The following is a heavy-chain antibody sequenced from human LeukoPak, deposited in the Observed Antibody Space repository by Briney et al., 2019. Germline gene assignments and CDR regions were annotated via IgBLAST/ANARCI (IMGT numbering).Heavy chain of an antibody. V-gene: IGHV3-23*01. Sequence: GGSLRLSCAASGFTFSSYAMSWVRQAPGKGLEWVSAISGSGGSTYCADSVKGRFTISRDNSKNTLYLQMNSLRAEDTAVYYCAKNPRVLRYFDYWGQGTLVTVSS. CDR1: GFTFSSYA. J-gene: IGHJ4*02. CDR2: ISGSGGST. D-gene: IGHD3-9*01. CDR3: AKNPRVLRYFDY.